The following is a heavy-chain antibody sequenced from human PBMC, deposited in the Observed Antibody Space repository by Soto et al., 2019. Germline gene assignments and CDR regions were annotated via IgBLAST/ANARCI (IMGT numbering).Heavy chain of an antibody. Sequence: SETLSLTXSVSGDSISTVDYFWAWIRQPPGQALEYIGYIYKSTTTYYNPSFESRVAISLDTSKSQFSLTVTSVTAADTAVYFCARGRYCLTGRCFPNWFDSWGQGTLVTAPQ. CDR3: ARGRYCLTGRCFPNWFDS. CDR1: GDSISTVDYF. CDR2: IYKSTTT. J-gene: IGHJ5*01. V-gene: IGHV4-30-4*01. D-gene: IGHD2-15*01.